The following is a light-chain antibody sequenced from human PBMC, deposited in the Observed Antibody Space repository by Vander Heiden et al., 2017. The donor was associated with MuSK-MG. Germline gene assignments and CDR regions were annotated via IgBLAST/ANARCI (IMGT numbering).Light chain of an antibody. CDR3: RQDVNYPWT. V-gene: IGKV1-6*01. CDR2: SAS. CDR1: QGIRND. Sequence: AIQVTQSPSSLSASVGDSVTITCRASQGIRNDLAWYQQKPGKAPKLLIYSASTLQSGVPSRFSGSGSGTEFALTISSLQPEDFATYYCRQDVNYPWTFGQGTKVEIK. J-gene: IGKJ1*01.